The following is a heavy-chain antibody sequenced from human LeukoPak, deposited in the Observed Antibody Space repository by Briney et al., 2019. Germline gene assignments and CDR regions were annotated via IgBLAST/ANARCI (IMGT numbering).Heavy chain of an antibody. Sequence: GGSLRLSCAASGFTFSSYQMTWVRLAPGKGLQWVSYITSTGTTIHYADSVKGRFTISRDNANNSLFLQMNSLRAEDTAVYYCARIYSSGRGNDALDIWGQGTMVSVPS. CDR3: ARIYSSGRGNDALDI. CDR1: GFTFSSYQ. J-gene: IGHJ3*02. D-gene: IGHD6-19*01. CDR2: ITSTGTTI. V-gene: IGHV3-48*03.